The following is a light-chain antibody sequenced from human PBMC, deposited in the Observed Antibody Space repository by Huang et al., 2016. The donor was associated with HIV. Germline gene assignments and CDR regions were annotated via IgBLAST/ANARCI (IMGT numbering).Light chain of an antibody. CDR1: QSVSSNY. J-gene: IGKJ3*01. CDR2: GAS. CDR3: HQYGSPPFT. Sequence: EIVLTQSPGTLSLSPGERATLSCRASQSVSSNYLAWYLQKPGQAPTLLIYGASSRATDLPDRFSGSVSVTDFTLTISRLEPEDFAVYYCHQYGSPPFTFGPGTKVDIK. V-gene: IGKV3-20*01.